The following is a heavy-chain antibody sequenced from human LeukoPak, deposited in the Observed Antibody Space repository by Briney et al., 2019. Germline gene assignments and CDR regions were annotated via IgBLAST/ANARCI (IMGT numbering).Heavy chain of an antibody. Sequence: ASVKVSCKASGYTFTSYYMHWVRQAPGQGLERMGIINPSGGSTSYAQKFQGRVTMTRDTSTSTVYMELSSLRSEDTAVYYCARGPITMIVVALSPNLDYWGQGTLVTVSS. J-gene: IGHJ4*02. V-gene: IGHV1-46*01. CDR3: ARGPITMIVVALSPNLDY. D-gene: IGHD3-22*01. CDR1: GYTFTSYY. CDR2: INPSGGST.